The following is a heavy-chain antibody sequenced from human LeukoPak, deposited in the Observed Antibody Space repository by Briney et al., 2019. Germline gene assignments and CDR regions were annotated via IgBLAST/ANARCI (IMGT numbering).Heavy chain of an antibody. CDR1: GFIVSSKY. CDR3: ARAGPFDY. J-gene: IGHJ4*02. Sequence: GGSLRLSCAASGFIVSSKYMSWVRQAPGKGLEWVSVIYSGGSTYYAASVEGRFTISRDNSKNTVYLQMNNLKVDDTAVYYCARAGPFDYWGRGTLVTVSS. V-gene: IGHV3-53*01. CDR2: IYSGGST.